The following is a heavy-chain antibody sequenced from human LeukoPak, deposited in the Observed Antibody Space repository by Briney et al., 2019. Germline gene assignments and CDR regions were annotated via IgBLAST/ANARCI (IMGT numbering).Heavy chain of an antibody. CDR1: GYTFTVYY. D-gene: IGHD2-21*02. J-gene: IGHJ4*02. CDR2: INPNSGGT. Sequence: ASVKVSCKSSGYTFTVYYMHWVRQAPGQGLEWMGWINPNSGGTNYAQKFQGRVTMTRDTSISTAYMELGRLRSDDTAVYYCARVGSGDYFPGYWGQGTLVTVSS. V-gene: IGHV1-2*02. CDR3: ARVGSGDYFPGY.